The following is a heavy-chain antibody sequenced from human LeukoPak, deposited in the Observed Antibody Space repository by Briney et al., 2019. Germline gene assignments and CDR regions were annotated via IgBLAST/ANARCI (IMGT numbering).Heavy chain of an antibody. D-gene: IGHD2-15*01. Sequence: GGSLRLSCAASGFTFSSYWMSWVRQAPGKGLEWVANIKQDGSEKYYVDSVKGRFTISRDNAKNSLYLQMNSLRAEDTAVCYCARYCSGGSCSSYYYYGMDVWGKGTTVTVSS. CDR1: GFTFSSYW. V-gene: IGHV3-7*03. J-gene: IGHJ6*04. CDR3: ARYCSGGSCSSYYYYGMDV. CDR2: IKQDGSEK.